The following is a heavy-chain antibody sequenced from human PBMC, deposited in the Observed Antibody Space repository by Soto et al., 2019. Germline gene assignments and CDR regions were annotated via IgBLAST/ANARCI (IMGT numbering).Heavy chain of an antibody. V-gene: IGHV3-48*03. Sequence: GGSLRLSCAASGFTFSSYEMNWVRQAPGKGLEWVSYITNTGSAIHYADSVRGRFTISRDNARNSLYLQMNSLRAEDTAVYYCAAGGIVTDYGMDVWGQGTTVTVSS. J-gene: IGHJ6*02. CDR2: ITNTGSAI. CDR3: AAGGIVTDYGMDV. CDR1: GFTFSSYE. D-gene: IGHD1-26*01.